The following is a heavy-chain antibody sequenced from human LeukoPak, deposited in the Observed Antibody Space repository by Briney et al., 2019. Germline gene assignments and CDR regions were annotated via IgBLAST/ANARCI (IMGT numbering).Heavy chain of an antibody. Sequence: GGTLRLSCAASGFTFSRSAMTWVRQGPGTGLEFVASIIYSGGATYYADSVKGRLTISRDNSKNTLYLQMTSPRAEDTALYYCAKDGLYYDGSEHVYYFDSWGQGTLVTVSS. V-gene: IGHV3-23*01. CDR1: GFTFSRSA. CDR3: AKDGLYYDGSEHVYYFDS. J-gene: IGHJ4*02. CDR2: IIYSGGAT. D-gene: IGHD3-22*01.